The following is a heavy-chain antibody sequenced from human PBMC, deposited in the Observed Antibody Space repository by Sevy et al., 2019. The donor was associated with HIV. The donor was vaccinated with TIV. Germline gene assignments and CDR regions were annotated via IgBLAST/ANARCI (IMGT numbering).Heavy chain of an antibody. Sequence: SETLSLTCTVSGGSISSSSYYWGWIRQPPGKGLEWIGSIYYSGSTYYNPSLKSRVTISVDTSKNQFSLKRSSVTAADTAVYYWARHSNPYDSSGYYPNWFDPWGQGTLVTVSS. J-gene: IGHJ5*02. D-gene: IGHD3-22*01. CDR2: IYYSGST. CDR3: ARHSNPYDSSGYYPNWFDP. CDR1: GGSISSSSYY. V-gene: IGHV4-39*01.